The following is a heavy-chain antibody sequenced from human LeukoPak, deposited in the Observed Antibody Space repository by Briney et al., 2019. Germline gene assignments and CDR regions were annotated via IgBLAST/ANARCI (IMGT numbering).Heavy chain of an antibody. CDR2: ISRSSSYI. CDR3: ARDFLSDCSGGSCYSAVDY. V-gene: IGHV3-21*01. J-gene: IGHJ4*02. CDR1: GFNFTIYA. D-gene: IGHD2-15*01. Sequence: PGGSLRLSCAASGFNFTIYAMSGVRQPPGKGVVWVASISRSSSYIYYADSVKGRFTISRDNAKNPLYLQMNSLRADDTAVYYCARDFLSDCSGGSCYSAVDYWGQGTLVTVSS.